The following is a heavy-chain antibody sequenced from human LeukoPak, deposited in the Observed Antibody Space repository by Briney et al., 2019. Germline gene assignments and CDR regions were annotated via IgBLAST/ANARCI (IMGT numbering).Heavy chain of an antibody. Sequence: GSPRPSCAGPGFPFSNAWMRWVRPAPGEGLEWGGRIKSKTDGGTTDYAAPVKGRFTISRVDSKNTLYLQMNSLKTEDTAVYYCTTVLDTAMVSARYYFDYWGQGTLVTVSS. CDR3: TTVLDTAMVSARYYFDY. D-gene: IGHD5-18*01. J-gene: IGHJ4*02. CDR2: IKSKTDGGTT. CDR1: GFPFSNAW. V-gene: IGHV3-15*01.